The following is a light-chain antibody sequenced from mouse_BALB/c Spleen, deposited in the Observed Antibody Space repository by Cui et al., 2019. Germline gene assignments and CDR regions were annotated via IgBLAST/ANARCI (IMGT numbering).Light chain of an antibody. CDR2: KAS. Sequence: QMNQSPSSLSASLGDTITITCHASQNINVWLSWYQQKPGNIPKLLIYKASNLHTGVPSRFSGSGSGTGFTLTISSLQTEDIATYYCQQGQSYPWTFGGGTKLEIK. V-gene: IGKV11-125*01. CDR1: QNINVW. J-gene: IGKJ1*01. CDR3: QQGQSYPWT.